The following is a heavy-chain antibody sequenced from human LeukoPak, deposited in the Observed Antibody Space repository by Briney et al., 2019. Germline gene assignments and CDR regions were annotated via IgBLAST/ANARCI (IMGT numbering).Heavy chain of an antibody. CDR1: GGSISSYY. CDR3: ARHDNYYYGMDV. V-gene: IGHV4-59*08. D-gene: IGHD3-22*01. Sequence: SEPLSLTCTVSGGSISSYYWSWIRQPPGKGLEWIGYIYYSGSTNYNPSLKSRVTISVDTSKNQFSLKLSSVTAADTAVYYCARHDNYYYGMDVWGQGTTVTVSS. J-gene: IGHJ6*02. CDR2: IYYSGST.